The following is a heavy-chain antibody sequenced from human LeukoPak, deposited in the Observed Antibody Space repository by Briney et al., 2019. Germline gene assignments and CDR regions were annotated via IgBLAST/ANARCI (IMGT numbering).Heavy chain of an antibody. D-gene: IGHD3-3*01. J-gene: IGHJ5*02. CDR2: INHSGST. Sequence: SETLSLTCAVYGGSFSGYYWSWIRQPPGKGLEWIGEINHSGSTNYNPSLKSRVTISVDTSKNQFSLKLSSVTAADTAVYYCARGFRLRFLEWLPEYYHWGQGTLVTVSS. CDR1: GGSFSGYY. CDR3: ARGFRLRFLEWLPEYYH. V-gene: IGHV4-34*01.